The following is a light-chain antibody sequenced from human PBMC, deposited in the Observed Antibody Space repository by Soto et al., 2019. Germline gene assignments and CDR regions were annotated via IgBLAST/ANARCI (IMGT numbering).Light chain of an antibody. CDR1: QGIRNY. CDR3: QKYSSVPV. V-gene: IGKV1-27*01. CDR2: AAS. J-gene: IGKJ3*01. Sequence: DIQMTQSPTSLSASVGDRVTITCRASQGIRNYVAWYQQIPGKAPKLLIYAASTLQSGVPSRFSDSRSGTDFTLTINGLQPEDVATYSCQKYSSVPVFGPGTKVEIK.